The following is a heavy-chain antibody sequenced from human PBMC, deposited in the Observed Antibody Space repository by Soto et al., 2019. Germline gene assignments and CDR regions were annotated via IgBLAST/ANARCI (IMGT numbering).Heavy chain of an antibody. CDR1: GFTFSSYA. D-gene: IGHD6-19*01. J-gene: IGHJ3*02. CDR2: ISGSGGTT. V-gene: IGHV3-23*01. CDR3: AKTANGWFSAFDI. Sequence: EVQLLESGGGLVQPGGSLRLSCAASGFTFSSYAMSWVRQAPGKGLEWVSAISGSGGTTYYADSVKGRFTFSRDNSKNTLYRQMNSLRAEDTAVYYCAKTANGWFSAFDIWGQGTMVTGSS.